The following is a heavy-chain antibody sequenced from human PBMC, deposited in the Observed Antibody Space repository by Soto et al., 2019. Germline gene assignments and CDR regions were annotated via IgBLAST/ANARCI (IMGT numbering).Heavy chain of an antibody. D-gene: IGHD2-21*02. V-gene: IGHV3-48*02. Sequence: GGSLRLSCAASGFTSSSYSMNWVRQAPGKGLEWVSYISSSSSTIYYADSVKGRFTISRDNAKNSLYLQMNSLRDEDTAVYYCARDLPGLVVVTAIPFDYWGQGTLVTVSS. CDR3: ARDLPGLVVVTAIPFDY. CDR1: GFTSSSYS. CDR2: ISSSSSTI. J-gene: IGHJ4*02.